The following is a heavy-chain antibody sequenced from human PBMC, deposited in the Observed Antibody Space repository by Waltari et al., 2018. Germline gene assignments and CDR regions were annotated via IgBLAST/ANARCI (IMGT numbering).Heavy chain of an antibody. D-gene: IGHD7-27*01. CDR2: IFDSGST. CDR1: GGSISSGGYY. V-gene: IGHV4-31*03. CDR3: ARGRDWGLEGNCFDP. Sequence: QVQLQESGPGLVKPSQTLSLTCTVSGGSISSGGYYWSWISQHTGKGLEWIGYIFDSGSTYYNPALKSRVTISVDTSKNQFSLKLSSVTAADTAVYYCARGRDWGLEGNCFDPWGQGTLVTVSS. J-gene: IGHJ5*02.